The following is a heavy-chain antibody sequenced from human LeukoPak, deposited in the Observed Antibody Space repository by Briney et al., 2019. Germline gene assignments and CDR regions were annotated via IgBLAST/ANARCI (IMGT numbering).Heavy chain of an antibody. V-gene: IGHV3-23*01. D-gene: IGHD3-10*01. CDR2: ICVSGGGT. Sequence: GGSLRLSCAASRFTFSSYAMSWVRQAPGKGVEGVSVICVSGGGTYYADSVKDRFTISRDNSKNTHYLQMDSLRAEDTAVYYCAKAAYYYGSGRDPFDYWGQGTLVTVSS. J-gene: IGHJ4*02. CDR3: AKAAYYYGSGRDPFDY. CDR1: RFTFSSYA.